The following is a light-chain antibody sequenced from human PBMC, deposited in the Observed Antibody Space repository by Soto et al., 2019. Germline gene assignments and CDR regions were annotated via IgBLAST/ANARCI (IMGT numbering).Light chain of an antibody. J-gene: IGLJ2*01. CDR3: SSYVGSNIVV. CDR2: EVS. V-gene: IGLV2-8*01. Sequence: HSALTQPPSASGSPGQSVTISCTGTSSDVGGYNYVSWYQQHPGKAPKLMIYEVSKRPSGVPDRFSGSKAGNTASLTVSGLQAEDEADYYCSSYVGSNIVVFGGGTKLTVL. CDR1: SSDVGGYNY.